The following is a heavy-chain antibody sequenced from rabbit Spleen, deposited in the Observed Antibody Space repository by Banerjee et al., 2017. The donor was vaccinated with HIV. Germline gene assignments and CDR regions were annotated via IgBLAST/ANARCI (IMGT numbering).Heavy chain of an antibody. CDR3: ARDLAGVIGWNFNL. V-gene: IGHV1S45*01. D-gene: IGHD4-1*01. J-gene: IGHJ4*01. CDR2: IYTAGGST. Sequence: QEQLVESGGGLVQPEGSLTLTCTASGFSFSNIYWISWVRQAPGKGLEWIAYIYTAGGSTYYASWAKGRFTITRSTSLNTVTLQLNSLTAADTATYFCARDLAGVIGWNFNLWGPGTLVTVS. CDR1: GFSFSNIYW.